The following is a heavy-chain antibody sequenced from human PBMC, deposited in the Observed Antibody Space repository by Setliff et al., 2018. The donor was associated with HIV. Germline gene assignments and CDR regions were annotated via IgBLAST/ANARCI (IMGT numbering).Heavy chain of an antibody. J-gene: IGHJ6*03. CDR3: ARGSSWQYYYYYYMDV. Sequence: SETLSLTCTVSGGSISIYYWSWIRQPPGKGLEWIGYIYYSGSTNYNPSLKSRVTISVDTSKNQFSLKLSSVTAADTAVYYCARGSSWQYYYYYYMDVWGKGTTVTVSS. CDR2: IYYSGST. D-gene: IGHD6-13*01. V-gene: IGHV4-59*01. CDR1: GGSISIYY.